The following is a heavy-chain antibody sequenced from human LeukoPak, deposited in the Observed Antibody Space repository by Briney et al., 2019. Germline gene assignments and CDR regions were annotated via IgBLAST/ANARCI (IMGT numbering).Heavy chain of an antibody. CDR3: AKAMVRGVGPGMDV. V-gene: IGHV3-74*01. CDR1: GFTFSSYW. CDR2: INNDGSGT. Sequence: GGSLRLSCAASGFTFSSYWMHWVRQAPGKGPVWVSRINNDGSGTTYADSVKGRFTISRDNAKNSLYLQMNSLRAEDTALYYCAKAMVRGVGPGMDVWGQGTTVTVSS. D-gene: IGHD3-10*01. J-gene: IGHJ6*02.